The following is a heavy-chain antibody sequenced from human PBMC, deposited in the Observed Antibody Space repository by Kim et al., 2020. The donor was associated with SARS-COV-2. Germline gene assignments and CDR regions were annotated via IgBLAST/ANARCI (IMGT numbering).Heavy chain of an antibody. CDR2: ISGSGGST. Sequence: GGSLRLSCAASGFTFSSYVMSWVRQAPGKGLEWVSAISGSGGSTYYADSVKGRFTISRDNSKNTLYLQMNSLRAEDTAVYYCAKEGGITIFGVVMTYYFDYWGQGTLVTVSS. CDR1: GFTFSSYV. V-gene: IGHV3-23*01. J-gene: IGHJ4*02. CDR3: AKEGGITIFGVVMTYYFDY. D-gene: IGHD3-3*01.